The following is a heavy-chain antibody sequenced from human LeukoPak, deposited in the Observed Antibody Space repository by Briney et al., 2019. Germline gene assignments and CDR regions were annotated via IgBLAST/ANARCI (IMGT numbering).Heavy chain of an antibody. D-gene: IGHD6-19*01. J-gene: IGHJ2*01. CDR3: AKVRSSGWSYWYFDL. Sequence: PGGSLRLSCAASGFTFSAYGMSWVRQSPRKGLEWVSGISWNSGSIGYADSVKGRFTISRDNAKNSLYLQMNSLRAEDTALYYCAKVRSSGWSYWYFDLWGRGTLVTVSS. V-gene: IGHV3-9*01. CDR1: GFTFSAYG. CDR2: ISWNSGSI.